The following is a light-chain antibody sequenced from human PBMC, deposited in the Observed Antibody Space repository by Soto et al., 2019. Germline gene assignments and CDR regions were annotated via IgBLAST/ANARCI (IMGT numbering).Light chain of an antibody. Sequence: EIVLTQSPGTLSLSPGERATFSCRASQSVRSNYLAWYQQRPGQAPRLLIYGVSTRATGIPDRFSGSGSGTDFTLTISRLEPEDFAVYYCQQYSSSPQFTFGPGTKVDIK. V-gene: IGKV3-20*01. CDR2: GVS. J-gene: IGKJ3*01. CDR3: QQYSSSPQFT. CDR1: QSVRSNY.